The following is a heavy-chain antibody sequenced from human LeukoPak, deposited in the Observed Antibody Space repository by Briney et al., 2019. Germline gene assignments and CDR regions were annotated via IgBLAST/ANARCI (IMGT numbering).Heavy chain of an antibody. D-gene: IGHD3-3*01. J-gene: IGHJ3*02. Sequence: SVKVSCKTSGGTFNSYTVSWVRQAPGQGREWMGGSIPILGTAKYAQKFQGRVTVTEDESTRTAYMELSNLRSEDTAIYYCARGTDTIFGVVMLGDIWGQGIMVTVSS. V-gene: IGHV1-69*13. CDR1: GGTFNSYT. CDR3: ARGTDTIFGVVMLGDI. CDR2: SIPILGTA.